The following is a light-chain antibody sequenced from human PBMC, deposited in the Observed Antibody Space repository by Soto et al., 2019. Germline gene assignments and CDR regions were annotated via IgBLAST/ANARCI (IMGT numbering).Light chain of an antibody. Sequence: QSVLTQPRSVSGSPGQSVTISCTGTSSDVGGYNYVPWCQQHPGKAPKLLIYDVSKRPSGVPDRFSGSKSGDTASLTISGLQAEDEADYYCCSFAGSYTWVFGSGTKVTV. V-gene: IGLV2-11*01. CDR1: SSDVGGYNY. J-gene: IGLJ1*01. CDR2: DVS. CDR3: CSFAGSYTWV.